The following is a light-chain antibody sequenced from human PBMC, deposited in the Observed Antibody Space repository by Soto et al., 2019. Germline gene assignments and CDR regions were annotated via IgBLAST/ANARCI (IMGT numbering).Light chain of an antibody. V-gene: IGKV3-15*01. CDR2: GAS. J-gene: IGKJ1*01. CDR3: QQYNNWPPWT. CDR1: QSVSSN. Sequence: EIVMTQSPATLSVSPGERATLSCRASQSVSSNLAWYQQKPGQAPRLLIYGASTRATGIPARFSGSGSGTELTLTMSSLQSEEFAVYYGQQYNNWPPWTFGQGTMVEIK.